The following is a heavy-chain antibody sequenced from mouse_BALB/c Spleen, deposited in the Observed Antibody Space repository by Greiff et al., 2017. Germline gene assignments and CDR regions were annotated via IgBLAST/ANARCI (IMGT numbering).Heavy chain of an antibody. CDR2: ISYSGST. Sequence: EVQLQESGPGLVKPSQSLSLTCTVTGYSITSDYAWNWIRQFPGNKLEWMGYISYSGSTSYNPSLKSRISITRDTSKNQFFLQLNSVTTEDTATYYCASDYYGSSYWGQGTTLTVSS. D-gene: IGHD1-1*01. J-gene: IGHJ2*01. CDR3: ASDYYGSSY. CDR1: GYSITSDYA. V-gene: IGHV3-2*02.